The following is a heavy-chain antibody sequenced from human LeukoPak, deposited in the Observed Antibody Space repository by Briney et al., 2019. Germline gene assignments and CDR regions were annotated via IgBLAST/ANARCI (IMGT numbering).Heavy chain of an antibody. CDR3: ARVGILNDFWSGYPFDP. D-gene: IGHD3-3*01. CDR2: IIPIFGTA. J-gene: IGHJ5*02. CDR1: GYTFTSYA. Sequence: GASVKVSCKASGYTFTSYAISWVRQAPGQGLEWMGGIIPIFGTANYAQKFQGRATITADESTSTAYMELSSLRSEDTAVYYCARVGILNDFWSGYPFDPWGQGTLVTVSS. V-gene: IGHV1-69*13.